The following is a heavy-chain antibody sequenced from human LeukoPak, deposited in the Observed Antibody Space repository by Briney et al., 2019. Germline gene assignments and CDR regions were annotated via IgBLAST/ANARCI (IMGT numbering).Heavy chain of an antibody. J-gene: IGHJ5*02. D-gene: IGHD1-1*01. CDR2: IYSSGST. V-gene: IGHV4-4*07. Sequence: SETLSLTCTVSGDSMRSYYWSWIRQPDDKGLEWIGLIYSSGSTEYNASLKSRVTFSIDTSKNEFSLQVTSVTAADTAVYYCARGRREYNWFDPWGHGTMVTVSS. CDR1: GDSMRSYY. CDR3: ARGRREYNWFDP.